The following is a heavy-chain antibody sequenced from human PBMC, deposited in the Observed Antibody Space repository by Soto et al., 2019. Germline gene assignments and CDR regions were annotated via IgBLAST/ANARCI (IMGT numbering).Heavy chain of an antibody. V-gene: IGHV1-3*01. CDR3: ARRKFLWFGAVSAPYFDY. CDR1: GYTFTSYA. Sequence: GASVKVSCKASGYTFTSYAMQWVRQAPGQRLEGMGWVNAGNGNTKYSQKFQGRGTITRDTSASTAYMELSSLRSEDTAVYYCARRKFLWFGAVSAPYFDYWGRGTLVTVSS. D-gene: IGHD3-10*01. J-gene: IGHJ4*02. CDR2: VNAGNGNT.